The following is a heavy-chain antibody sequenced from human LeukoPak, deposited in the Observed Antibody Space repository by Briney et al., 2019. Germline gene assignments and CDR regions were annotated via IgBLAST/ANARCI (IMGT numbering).Heavy chain of an antibody. Sequence: GGSLRLSCAASGFTFSSYEMNWVRQAPGKGLEWVSYISSSSSTIYYADSVKGRFTISRDNAKNSLYLQMNSLRAEDTAVYYCAGSSWYEVYWGQGTLVTVSS. J-gene: IGHJ4*02. V-gene: IGHV3-48*01. CDR3: AGSSWYEVY. CDR2: ISSSSSTI. CDR1: GFTFSSYE. D-gene: IGHD6-13*01.